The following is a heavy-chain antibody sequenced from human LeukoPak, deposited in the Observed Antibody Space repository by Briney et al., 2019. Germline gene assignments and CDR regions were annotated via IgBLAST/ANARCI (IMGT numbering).Heavy chain of an antibody. V-gene: IGHV3-33*01. CDR1: GFIYTSHA. D-gene: IGHD6-19*01. CDR2: IWSDGSNK. Sequence: GRSLRLSCAASGFIYTSHAMHWVRQAPGKGLEWVAAIWSDGSNKYYTDSVKGRFTISRDNSKNTLYLQMSSLRAEDTAVYYCARSKTYSSCWTDLDCWGQGTLVTVSS. J-gene: IGHJ4*02. CDR3: ARSKTYSSCWTDLDC.